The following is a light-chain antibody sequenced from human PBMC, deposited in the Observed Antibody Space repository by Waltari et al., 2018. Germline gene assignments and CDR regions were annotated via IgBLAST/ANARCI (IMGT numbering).Light chain of an antibody. CDR3: QQYITSPVT. J-gene: IGKJ5*01. CDR1: QTVMYFSNNKDY. Sequence: DIVMTQSPDSLAVSLGERATINCKSSQTVMYFSNNKDYLAWYQQKPGQPPKLLIYGASTRESGVPDRFSGSGSATNFTLTINSLQAEDVAVYWCQQYITSPVTFGQGTRLEIK. CDR2: GAS. V-gene: IGKV4-1*01.